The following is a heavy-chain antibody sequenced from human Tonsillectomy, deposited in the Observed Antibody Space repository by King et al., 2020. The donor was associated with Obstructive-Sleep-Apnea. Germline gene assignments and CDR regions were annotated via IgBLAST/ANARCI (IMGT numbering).Heavy chain of an antibody. Sequence: VQLQESGPGLVKPSQTPSLTCTVSGGSISSGGYYWSWIRQHPGKGLEWIGYIYYSGSTYYNPSLQSRVTISVDTSKNQFSRKLSSVTAADTAVYYGARGYGSGNFLDVWGQGTTVTVSS. V-gene: IGHV4-31*03. D-gene: IGHD3-10*01. CDR3: ARGYGSGNFLDV. CDR2: IYYSGST. J-gene: IGHJ6*02. CDR1: GGSISSGGYY.